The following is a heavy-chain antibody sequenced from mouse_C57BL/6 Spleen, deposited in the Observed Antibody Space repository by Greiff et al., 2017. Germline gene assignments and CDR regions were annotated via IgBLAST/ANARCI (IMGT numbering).Heavy chain of an antibody. CDR1: GYTFTSYW. CDR2: IYPGSGST. CDR3: AKIDYYGSSPLDY. V-gene: IGHV1-55*01. J-gene: IGHJ2*01. Sequence: QVHVKQPGAELVKPGASVKMSCKASGYTFTSYWITWVKQRPGQGLEWIGDIYPGSGSTNYNEKFKSKATLTVDTSSSTAYMQLSSLTSEDSAVYYCAKIDYYGSSPLDYWGQGTTLTVSS. D-gene: IGHD1-1*01.